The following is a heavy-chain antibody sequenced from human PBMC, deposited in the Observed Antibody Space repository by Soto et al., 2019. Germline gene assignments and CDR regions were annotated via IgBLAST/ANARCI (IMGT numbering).Heavy chain of an antibody. CDR1: GGTFSSYA. D-gene: IGHD3-22*01. V-gene: IGHV1-69*01. CDR3: ARDLKQYYYDSSGYYYY. CDR2: IIPIFGTA. J-gene: IGHJ4*02. Sequence: QVQLVQSGAEVKKPGSSVKVSCKASGGTFSSYAISWVRQAPGQGLEWMGGIIPIFGTANYAQKLQGRVTITADESTSTAYMELSSLRSEDTAVYYCARDLKQYYYDSSGYYYYWGQGTLVTVSS.